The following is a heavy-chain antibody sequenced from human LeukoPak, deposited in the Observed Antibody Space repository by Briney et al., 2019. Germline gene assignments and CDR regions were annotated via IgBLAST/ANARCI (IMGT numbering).Heavy chain of an antibody. CDR3: ARDTVRGYDLWSGYRYGMDV. D-gene: IGHD3-3*01. Sequence: PSETLSLTCTVSGGSVSSGSYYWSWIRQPPGKGLEWIGYIYYSGSTNYNPSLKSRVTISVDTSKNQFSLKLSSVTAADTAVYYCARDTVRGYDLWSGYRYGMDVWGQGTTVTVSS. J-gene: IGHJ6*02. V-gene: IGHV4-61*01. CDR1: GGSVSSGSYY. CDR2: IYYSGST.